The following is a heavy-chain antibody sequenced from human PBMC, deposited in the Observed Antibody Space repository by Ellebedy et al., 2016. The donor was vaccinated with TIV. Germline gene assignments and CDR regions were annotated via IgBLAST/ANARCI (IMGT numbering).Heavy chain of an antibody. J-gene: IGHJ5*02. CDR1: GFTFRSYW. V-gene: IGHV3-7*01. D-gene: IGHD4-17*01. Sequence: PGGSLRLSCAASGFTFRSYWMSWVRQAPGKRLEWVANLRQDGDAKYYVDSVKGRFTISRDNAKNSLYLQMNGLRAEDTAVYYCARRGSYGDYAVQVNPWFDPWGQGTLVTVSS. CDR3: ARRGSYGDYAVQVNPWFDP. CDR2: LRQDGDAK.